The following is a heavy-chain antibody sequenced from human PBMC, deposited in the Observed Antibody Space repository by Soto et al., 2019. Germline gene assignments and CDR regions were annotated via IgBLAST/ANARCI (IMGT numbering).Heavy chain of an antibody. CDR2: MNPNSGNT. D-gene: IGHD3-10*01. J-gene: IGHJ3*02. CDR3: ARGINYYDSGDDAFDI. CDR1: GYTFTSYD. V-gene: IGHV1-8*01. Sequence: QVQLVQSGGEEKKPGASVKVSCKASGYTFTSYDINWVRQATGQGLEWMGWMNPNSGNTGYAQKFQGRVTMTRNTSISTAYMELSSLRSEDTAVYYCARGINYYDSGDDAFDIWGQGTMVTVSS.